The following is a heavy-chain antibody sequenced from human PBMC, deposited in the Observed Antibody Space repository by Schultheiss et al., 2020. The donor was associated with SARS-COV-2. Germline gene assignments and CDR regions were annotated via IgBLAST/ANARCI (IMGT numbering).Heavy chain of an antibody. D-gene: IGHD3-10*01. J-gene: IGHJ4*02. CDR2: ISGSGGST. CDR3: VKDAVRGAPQGDY. Sequence: GESLKISCAASGFTFSSHGMHWVRQAPGKGLEWVSAISGSGGSTYYADSVKGRFTISRDNSKNTLYLQMSSLRAEDTAVYYCVKDAVRGAPQGDYWGQGTLVTVSS. V-gene: IGHV3-23*01. CDR1: GFTFSSHG.